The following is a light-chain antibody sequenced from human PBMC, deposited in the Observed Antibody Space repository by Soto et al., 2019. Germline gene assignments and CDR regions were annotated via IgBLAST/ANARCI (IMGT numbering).Light chain of an antibody. CDR1: QSISVH. V-gene: IGKV1-39*01. CDR2: AAS. Sequence: DIQMTQSPSSLSASVGDTVTITCRASQSISVHLNWYQQKPGKVPKLLIYAASNLQSGVPLRFSGSGSSADFALTISSLQPEDFATYYCQQCYITPYTFGQGTKLEIK. J-gene: IGKJ2*01. CDR3: QQCYITPYT.